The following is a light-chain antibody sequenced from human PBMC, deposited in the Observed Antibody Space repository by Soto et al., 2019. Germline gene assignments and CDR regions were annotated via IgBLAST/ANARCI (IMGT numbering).Light chain of an antibody. CDR1: SNDVGSYNL. Sequence: QSVLTQPASVSGSPGQSITISCPGTSNDVGSYNLVSWYQQHPGKAPKLIIYEGSKRPPGVSSRFSDSTSGNTASLTISGLQAEDEADYYCCSYAGSSTLFGGGTKVTVL. CDR3: CSYAGSSTL. V-gene: IGLV2-23*01. CDR2: EGS. J-gene: IGLJ2*01.